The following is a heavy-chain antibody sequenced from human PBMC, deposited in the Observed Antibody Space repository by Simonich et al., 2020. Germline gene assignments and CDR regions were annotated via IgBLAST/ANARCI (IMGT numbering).Heavy chain of an antibody. V-gene: IGHV1-8*03. CDR1: GYTFTSSD. D-gene: IGHD2-15*01. CDR3: ARGRGGMSRGYVDY. Sequence: QVQLVQSGAEVKKPGASVKVSCKASGYTFTSSDINWVGKANGQGLGWMGWMNPTSGNTGYAQKFQGRVTITRNTSISTAYRELSSLRSEDTAVYYCARGRGGMSRGYVDYWGQGTLVTVSS. CDR2: MNPTSGNT. J-gene: IGHJ4*02.